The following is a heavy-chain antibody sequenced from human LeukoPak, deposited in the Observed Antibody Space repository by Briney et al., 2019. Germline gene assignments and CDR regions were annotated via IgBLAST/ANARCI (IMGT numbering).Heavy chain of an antibody. CDR1: GFSFRSYA. V-gene: IGHV3-33*06. D-gene: IGHD2-15*01. CDR2: IWYDGSNE. J-gene: IGHJ4*02. Sequence: GGSLRLSCEASGFSFRSYAMNWVRQAPGMGLEWVAVIWYDGSNENYADSVKGRFSISRDNPKNTLYLQMNSLTAADTAVYYCAKDSSGGPGGGYFDHWGQGIPVTVSS. CDR3: AKDSSGGPGGGYFDH.